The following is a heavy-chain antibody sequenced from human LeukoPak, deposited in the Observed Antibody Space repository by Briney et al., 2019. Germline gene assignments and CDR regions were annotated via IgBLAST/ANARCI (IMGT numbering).Heavy chain of an antibody. Sequence: GGSLRLSCAASGFTFSSYAMSWVRQAPGKGLEWVSAISGSGGSTYYADSVKGRFTISRDNSKNTLYLQMNSLRAEDTAVYYCAKDVFAYDSSGYYPEYFQHWGQGTLVTVSS. J-gene: IGHJ1*01. V-gene: IGHV3-23*01. CDR2: ISGSGGST. D-gene: IGHD3-22*01. CDR3: AKDVFAYDSSGYYPEYFQH. CDR1: GFTFSSYA.